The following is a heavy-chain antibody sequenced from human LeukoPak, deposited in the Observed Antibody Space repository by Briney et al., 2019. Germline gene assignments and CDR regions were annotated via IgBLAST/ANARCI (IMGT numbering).Heavy chain of an antibody. CDR3: ARADGITMIVGGYFQH. CDR2: ISYDGSNK. Sequence: PGGSLRLSCAASGFTFSSYAMHWVRQAPGKGLEWVAVISYDGSNKYYADSVKGRFTISRDNSKNTLYLQMNSLRAEDTAVYYCARADGITMIVGGYFQHWGQGTLVTVSS. D-gene: IGHD3-22*01. J-gene: IGHJ1*01. V-gene: IGHV3-30-3*01. CDR1: GFTFSSYA.